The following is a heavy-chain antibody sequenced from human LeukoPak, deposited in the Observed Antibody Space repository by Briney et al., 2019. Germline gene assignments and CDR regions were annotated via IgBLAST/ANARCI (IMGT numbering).Heavy chain of an antibody. Sequence: ASVKVSCKASGYTFTDYYMHWVRQAPGQGLEWMGWINPNSGGTNYAQKFQDRVTMTRDTSISTAYMELSTLRSDDTAVYYCARALYNWNDVGNDYWGQGTLVTVSS. CDR2: INPNSGGT. D-gene: IGHD1-1*01. CDR1: GYTFTDYY. CDR3: ARALYNWNDVGNDY. V-gene: IGHV1-2*02. J-gene: IGHJ4*02.